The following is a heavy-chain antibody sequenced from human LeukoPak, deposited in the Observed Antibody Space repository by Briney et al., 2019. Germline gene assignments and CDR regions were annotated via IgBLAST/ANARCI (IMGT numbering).Heavy chain of an antibody. CDR3: ARDHIVVVPAAIYYYYYYMDV. J-gene: IGHJ6*03. V-gene: IGHV3-23*01. CDR2: ISGSGGST. CDR1: GFTFSSYA. D-gene: IGHD2-2*01. Sequence: GGSLRLSCAASGFTFSSYAMSWVRQAPGKGLEWVSAISGSGGSTYYADSVKGRFTISRDNSKNTLYLQMNSLRAEDTAVYYCARDHIVVVPAAIYYYYYYMDVWGKGTTVTVSS.